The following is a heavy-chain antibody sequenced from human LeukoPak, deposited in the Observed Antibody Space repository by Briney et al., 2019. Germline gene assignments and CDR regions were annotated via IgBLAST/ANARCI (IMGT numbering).Heavy chain of an antibody. CDR1: GGSISSSSYY. J-gene: IGHJ5*02. Sequence: PSETLSLTCTVSGGSISSSSYYWGWIRQPPGKGLEWTGSIYYSGSTYYNPSLKSRVTMSVDTSKNQFSLKLTSVTAADTAVYYGARLSNDSPGDPWGQGSLVTVSS. V-gene: IGHV4-39*01. CDR2: IYYSGST. D-gene: IGHD4-11*01. CDR3: ARLSNDSPGDP.